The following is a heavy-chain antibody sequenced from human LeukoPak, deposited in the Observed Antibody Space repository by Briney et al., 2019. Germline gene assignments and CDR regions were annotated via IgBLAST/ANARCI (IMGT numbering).Heavy chain of an antibody. D-gene: IGHD3-10*01. J-gene: IGHJ5*02. Sequence: SETLSLTCAVYGGSFSGYYWSWIRQPPGKGLEWIGEISHSGSTNYNPSLKSRVTISVDTSKNQFSLKLSSVTAADTAVYYCARGSAITMVRGVIRRWFDPWGQGTLVTVSS. CDR1: GGSFSGYY. CDR3: ARGSAITMVRGVIRRWFDP. V-gene: IGHV4-34*01. CDR2: ISHSGST.